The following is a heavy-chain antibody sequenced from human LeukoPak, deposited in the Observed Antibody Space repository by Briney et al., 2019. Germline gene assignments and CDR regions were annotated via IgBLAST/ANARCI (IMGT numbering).Heavy chain of an antibody. D-gene: IGHD5-18*01. J-gene: IGHJ4*02. CDR2: IFYSGST. V-gene: IGHV4-39*07. CDR1: GGSISTSSYY. CDR3: AGGYSYGYDY. Sequence: PSETLSLTCTVSGGSISTSSYYWGWVRQPPGKGLEWIGNIFYSGSTYYNPSLKSRVTISVDTSKNQFSLKLSSVTAADTAVYYCAGGYSYGYDYWGQGTLVTVSS.